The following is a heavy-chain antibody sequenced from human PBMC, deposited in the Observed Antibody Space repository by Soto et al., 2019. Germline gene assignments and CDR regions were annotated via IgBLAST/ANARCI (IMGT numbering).Heavy chain of an antibody. V-gene: IGHV1-8*01. D-gene: IGHD2-15*01. J-gene: IGHJ3*02. CDR2: MNPNSGNT. CDR3: ARGGNDCSGGSCYFDAFDI. Sequence: ASVKVSCKASGYTFTSYDINCVRQATGQGLEWMGWMNPNSGNTGYAQKFQGRVTMTRNTSISTAYMELSSLRSEDTAVYYCARGGNDCSGGSCYFDAFDIWGQGTMVTVSS. CDR1: GYTFTSYD.